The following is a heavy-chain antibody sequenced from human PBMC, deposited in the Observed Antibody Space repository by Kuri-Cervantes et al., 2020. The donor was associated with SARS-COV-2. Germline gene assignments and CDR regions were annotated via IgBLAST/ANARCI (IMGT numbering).Heavy chain of an antibody. CDR3: ARGVTYYYDSSDYYILDY. J-gene: IGHJ4*02. CDR1: GFTFSSYG. Sequence: GESLKISCAASGFTFSSYGMHWVRQAPDKGLEWVAVIWYDGSNKYYADSVKGRFTISRDNSKNTLYLQMNSLRAEDTAVYYCARGVTYYYDSSDYYILDYWGQGTLVTVSS. CDR2: IWYDGSNK. D-gene: IGHD3-22*01. V-gene: IGHV3-33*01.